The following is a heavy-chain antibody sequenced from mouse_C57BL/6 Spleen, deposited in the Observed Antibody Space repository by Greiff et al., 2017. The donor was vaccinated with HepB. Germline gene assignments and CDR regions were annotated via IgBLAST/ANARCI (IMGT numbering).Heavy chain of an antibody. Sequence: DVKLVESGPGLVKPSQSLSLTCSVTGYSITSGYYWNWIRQFPGNKLEWMGYISYDGSNNYNPSLKNRISITRDTSKNQFFLKLNSVTTEDTATYYCARDGDYYGSSYGYFDVWGTGTTVTVSS. D-gene: IGHD1-1*01. CDR1: GYSITSGYY. J-gene: IGHJ1*03. V-gene: IGHV3-6*01. CDR2: ISYDGSN. CDR3: ARDGDYYGSSYGYFDV.